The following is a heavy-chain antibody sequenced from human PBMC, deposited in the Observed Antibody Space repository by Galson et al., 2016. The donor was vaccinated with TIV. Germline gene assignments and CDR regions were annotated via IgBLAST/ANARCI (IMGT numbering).Heavy chain of an antibody. CDR3: ARDFGGSFSPFYGMDV. Sequence: SCKASGYTITSYAMRWVRQAPGQRLEWMGWISAGTGDTKFSQKFQGRVTLTRDTSASTGYMGLSSLTSEDTAVYYCARDFGGSFSPFYGMDVWGQGTTVTVSS. D-gene: IGHD3-16*01. J-gene: IGHJ6*02. V-gene: IGHV1-3*01. CDR2: ISAGTGDT. CDR1: GYTITSYA.